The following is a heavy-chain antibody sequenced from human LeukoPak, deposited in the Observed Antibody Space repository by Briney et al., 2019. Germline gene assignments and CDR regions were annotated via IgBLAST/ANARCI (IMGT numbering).Heavy chain of an antibody. CDR1: GFTFSSYA. CDR2: ISGSGGST. V-gene: IGHV3-23*01. D-gene: IGHD3-22*01. J-gene: IGHJ4*02. CDR3: AREVGETYYYDSSGYYYDY. Sequence: PGGSLRLSCAASGFTFSSYAMSWVRQAPGKGLEWVSAISGSGGSTYYADSVKGRFTISRDNAKNTLYLQMNSLRAEDTAVYYCAREVGETYYYDSSGYYYDYWGQGTLVTVSS.